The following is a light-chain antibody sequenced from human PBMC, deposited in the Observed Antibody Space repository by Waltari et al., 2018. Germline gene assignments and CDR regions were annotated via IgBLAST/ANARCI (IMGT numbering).Light chain of an antibody. J-gene: IGLJ2*01. Sequence: QSVFTQPPSVSAAPGQKVTLACSGSSSNMGNNYVSLYQQLPGTAPKVLIYENTKRPSGIPDRFSGSQSGTSATLGITGLQTGDEADYYCGTWDNTLTAVVFGGGTKVTVL. CDR3: GTWDNTLTAVV. CDR2: ENT. CDR1: SSNMGNNY. V-gene: IGLV1-51*02.